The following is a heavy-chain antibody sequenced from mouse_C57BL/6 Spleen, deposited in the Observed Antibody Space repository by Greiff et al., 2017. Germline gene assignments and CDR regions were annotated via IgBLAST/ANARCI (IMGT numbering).Heavy chain of an antibody. D-gene: IGHD4-1*01. CDR1: GYTFTSYW. J-gene: IGHJ4*01. Sequence: QVQLQQPGAELVRPGTSVKLSCKASGYTFTSYWMHWVKQRPGQGLEWIGVIDPSDSYTNYNQKFKGKATLTVDTSSSTAYMQLSSLTSEDSAVYYCAGPCNWANYYAMDYWGQGTSVTVSS. CDR3: AGPCNWANYYAMDY. CDR2: IDPSDSYT. V-gene: IGHV1-59*01.